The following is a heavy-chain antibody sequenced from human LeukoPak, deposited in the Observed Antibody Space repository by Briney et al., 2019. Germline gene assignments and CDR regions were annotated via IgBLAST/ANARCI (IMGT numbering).Heavy chain of an antibody. V-gene: IGHV4-59*01. CDR1: GGSISSYY. D-gene: IGHD3-10*01. CDR2: IYYSGST. Sequence: SETLSLTCTVSGGSISSYYWSWIRHPPGKGLEEIGYIYYSGSTNYNPSLKSRVTISVDTSKNQFSLKLSSVTAADTAVYYCARVGTYGSGSYLSWLDYWGQGTLVTVSS. CDR3: ARVGTYGSGSYLSWLDY. J-gene: IGHJ4*02.